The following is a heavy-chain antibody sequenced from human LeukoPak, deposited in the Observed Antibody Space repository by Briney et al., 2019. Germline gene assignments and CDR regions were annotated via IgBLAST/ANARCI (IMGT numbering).Heavy chain of an antibody. J-gene: IGHJ6*03. D-gene: IGHD2-21*02. CDR3: ARVGCGGDCYSPGYYYYYYMDV. Sequence: SVKVSCKASGGTFSSYAISWVRQAPGQGLEWMGGIIPIFGTANYAQKFQGRVTITADKSTSTAYMELSSLRSEDTAVYYCARVGCGGDCYSPGYYYYYYMDVWGKGTTVTVSS. CDR2: IIPIFGTA. V-gene: IGHV1-69*06. CDR1: GGTFSSYA.